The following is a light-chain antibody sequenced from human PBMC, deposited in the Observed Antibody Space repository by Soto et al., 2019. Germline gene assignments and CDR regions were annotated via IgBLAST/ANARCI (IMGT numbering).Light chain of an antibody. J-gene: IGKJ1*01. CDR2: SAS. CDR1: QSISDT. Sequence: EIVMTQSPATLSVSPGGRATLSCRASQSISDTLAWYQQKPGQAPRLLIYSASRRATGFPARFSGSGSGTDFTLTISSLEPEDFAVYYCQQRSNWLTFGQGTKVDIK. CDR3: QQRSNWLT. V-gene: IGKV3-11*01.